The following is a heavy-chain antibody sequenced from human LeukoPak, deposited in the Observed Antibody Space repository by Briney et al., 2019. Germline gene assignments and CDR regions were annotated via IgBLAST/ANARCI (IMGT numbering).Heavy chain of an antibody. V-gene: IGHV3-23*01. CDR1: GFTFSNYA. D-gene: IGHD3-16*01. J-gene: IGHJ4*02. CDR3: ARDMITLSH. Sequence: GGSLRLSCAASGFTFSNYAMNWVRQAPGKGLEWVSAIRGSGGSIYYADSVKGRFTISRDNSKNTLYLQMNSLRAEDTAVYYCARDMITLSHWGQGTLVTVSS. CDR2: IRGSGGSI.